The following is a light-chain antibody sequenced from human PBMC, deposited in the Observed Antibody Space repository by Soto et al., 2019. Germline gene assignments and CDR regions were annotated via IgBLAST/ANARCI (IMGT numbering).Light chain of an antibody. CDR3: MQALQTPWT. CDR2: LGS. J-gene: IGKJ1*01. CDR1: QSLLHSNGYNY. V-gene: IGKV2-28*01. Sequence: DIVMTQSPLSLPVTPGEPASISCRSSQSLLHSNGYNYLDWYLQKPGQSPQLLICLGSNRASGVPDRFSGSGSGTDFTLKISRVEAEDVGVYYCMQALQTPWTFGQGTKVDI.